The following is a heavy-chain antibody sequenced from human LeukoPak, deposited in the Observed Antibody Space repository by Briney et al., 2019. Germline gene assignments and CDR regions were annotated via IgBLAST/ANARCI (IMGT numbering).Heavy chain of an antibody. D-gene: IGHD3-10*01. CDR1: GYTFTSYY. V-gene: IGHV1-46*01. CDR2: INPSGGST. CDR3: ARDGRVYGSGSTPFDY. Sequence: ASVKVSCKASGYTFTSYYMHWVRQAPGQGLEWMGIINPSGGSTSYAQKLQGRVTMTRDTSTSTVYMELSSLRSEDTAVYYCARDGRVYGSGSTPFDYWGQGTLVTVSS. J-gene: IGHJ4*02.